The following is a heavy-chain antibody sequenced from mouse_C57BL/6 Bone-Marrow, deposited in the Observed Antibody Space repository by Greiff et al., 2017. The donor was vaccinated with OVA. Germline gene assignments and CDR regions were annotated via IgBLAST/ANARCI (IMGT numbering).Heavy chain of an antibody. D-gene: IGHD1-1*01. Sequence: VKLQESGAELARPGASVKLSCKASGYTFTSYGISWVKQRTGQGLEWIGEIYPRSGNTYYNEKFKGKATLTADKSSSTAYMELRSLTSEDSAVYFCAREGYYYGSSPYYFDYWGQGTTLTVSS. CDR1: GYTFTSYG. J-gene: IGHJ2*01. V-gene: IGHV1-81*01. CDR2: IYPRSGNT. CDR3: AREGYYYGSSPYYFDY.